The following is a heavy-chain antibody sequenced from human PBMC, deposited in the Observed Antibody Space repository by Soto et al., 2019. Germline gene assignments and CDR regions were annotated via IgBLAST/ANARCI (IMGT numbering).Heavy chain of an antibody. Sequence: GGSLRLSCAASGFTFSSYGMSCVRQAPGKGLEWVSTISGSDDSTSSADSVKGRFTISRDNSKYTLYLQMNSLRAEDTAVYYCAKYYRGFLEPIDYCGQGTLLSGST. V-gene: IGHV3-23*01. CDR1: GFTFSSYG. J-gene: IGHJ4*02. D-gene: IGHD3-3*01. CDR2: ISGSDDST. CDR3: AKYYRGFLEPIDY.